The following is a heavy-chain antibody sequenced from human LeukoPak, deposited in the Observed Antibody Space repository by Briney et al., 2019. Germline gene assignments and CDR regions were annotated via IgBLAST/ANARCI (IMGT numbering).Heavy chain of an antibody. CDR1: GFTFSSYA. CDR2: ISGSGGST. V-gene: IGHV3-23*01. J-gene: IGHJ4*02. D-gene: IGHD2-21*02. Sequence: GGSLRLSCAAPGFTFSSYAMSWVRQAPGKGLEWVSAISGSGGSTYYADSVKGRFTISRDNSKNTLYLQMNSLRAEDTAVYYCAKVEAYCGGDCHSGSLDYWGQGTLVTVSS. CDR3: AKVEAYCGGDCHSGSLDY.